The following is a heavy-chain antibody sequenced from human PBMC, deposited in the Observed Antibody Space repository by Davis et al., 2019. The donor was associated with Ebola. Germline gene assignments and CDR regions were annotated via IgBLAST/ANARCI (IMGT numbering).Heavy chain of an antibody. CDR3: ATPTTKGFDY. V-gene: IGHV1-8*01. J-gene: IGHJ4*02. CDR1: GYTFTSYD. Sequence: AASVKVSCKASGYTFTSYDINWVRQATGQGLEWMGWMNPNSGNTGYAQNFQGRVTMTRNTSISTAYMELSRLRSDDTAVYYCATPTTKGFDYWGQGTLVTVSS. D-gene: IGHD1-14*01. CDR2: MNPNSGNT.